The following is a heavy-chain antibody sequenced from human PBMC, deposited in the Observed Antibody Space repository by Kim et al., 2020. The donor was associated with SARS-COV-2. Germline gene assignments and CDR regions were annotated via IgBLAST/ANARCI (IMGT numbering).Heavy chain of an antibody. CDR1: GFTFSSYG. CDR3: AKDQGDGREWESDY. Sequence: GGSLRLSCAASGFTFSSYGMHWVRQAPGKGLEWVAVISYDGSNKYYADSVKGRFTISRDNSKNTLYLQMNSLRAEDTAVYYCAKDQGDGREWESDYWSQGTLVTVSA. V-gene: IGHV3-30*18. D-gene: IGHD1-26*01. CDR2: ISYDGSNK. J-gene: IGHJ4*02.